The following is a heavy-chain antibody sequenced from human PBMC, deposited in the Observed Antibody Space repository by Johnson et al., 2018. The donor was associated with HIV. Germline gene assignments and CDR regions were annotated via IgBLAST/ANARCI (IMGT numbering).Heavy chain of an antibody. CDR3: ATRKDILTGYDAFDI. V-gene: IGHV3-30*04. D-gene: IGHD3-9*01. J-gene: IGHJ3*02. Sequence: QVQLVESGGGVVQPGRSLRLSCAASGFSFHNYAMHWVRQRPGKGLEWMAVISYGGRNKDYAASLEGRFTISRDNSKNTLFLQVNSLRAEDTAMYYCATRKDILTGYDAFDIWGQGTMVTVSS. CDR1: GFSFHNYA. CDR2: ISYGGRNK.